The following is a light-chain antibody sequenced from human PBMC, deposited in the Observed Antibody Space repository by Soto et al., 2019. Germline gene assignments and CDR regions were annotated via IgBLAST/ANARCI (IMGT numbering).Light chain of an antibody. V-gene: IGKV3-20*01. CDR3: QHFGNSRFT. CDR2: GAS. J-gene: IGKJ3*01. Sequence: EIVFTQSPGTLSFSPGERATLSCRASQSVGSLSLAWYQRKPGQAPRLLIFGASNRATGIPDRFSGTGSGTAFTLTISRLEPEDFAVYYCQHFGNSRFTFGPGTKVDIK. CDR1: QSVGSLS.